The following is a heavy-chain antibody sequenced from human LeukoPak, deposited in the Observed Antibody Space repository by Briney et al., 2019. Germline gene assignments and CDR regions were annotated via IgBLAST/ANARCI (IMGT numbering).Heavy chain of an antibody. D-gene: IGHD3-22*01. CDR1: GGSISSYY. CDR2: IFYSGTT. Sequence: SETLSLTCTVSGGSISSYYWSWIRQPPAKGLEWIGFIFYSGTTNYNPSLKSRVTISVDTSKNQFSLKLSSVTAADTAVYYCARGGWNKFDYWGQGTLVTVSS. V-gene: IGHV4-59*01. CDR3: ARGGWNKFDY. J-gene: IGHJ4*02.